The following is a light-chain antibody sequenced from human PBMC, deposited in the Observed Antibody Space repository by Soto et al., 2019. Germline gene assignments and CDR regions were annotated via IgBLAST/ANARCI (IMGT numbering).Light chain of an antibody. V-gene: IGKV1-6*01. CDR2: AAS. J-gene: IGKJ4*01. Sequence: IQMTQSPSSLSASVGDRVTITCRASQGIRNDLGWYQQTPGKAPKLLIYAASSLQSGVPSRFSGSGSGTDFTLTISSLQPEDFATYYCLQDYNLLTFGGGTKVAIK. CDR3: LQDYNLLT. CDR1: QGIRND.